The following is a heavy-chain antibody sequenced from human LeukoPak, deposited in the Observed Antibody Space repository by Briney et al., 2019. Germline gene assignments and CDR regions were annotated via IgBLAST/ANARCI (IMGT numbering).Heavy chain of an antibody. CDR2: INPNSGGT. D-gene: IGHD3-9*01. CDR1: GYTFTGYY. J-gene: IGHJ1*01. CDR3: ARPDYDILTGYDFQH. Sequence: ASVKVSCKASGYTFTGYYMHWVRQAPGQGLEWVGWINPNSGGTNYAQKFQGRVTMTRDTSISTAYMELSRLRSDDTAVYYCARPDYDILTGYDFQHWGQGTLVTVSS. V-gene: IGHV1-2*02.